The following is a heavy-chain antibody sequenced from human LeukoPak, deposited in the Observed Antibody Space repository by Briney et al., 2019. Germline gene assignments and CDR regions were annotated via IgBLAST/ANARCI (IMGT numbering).Heavy chain of an antibody. CDR2: ISSSSSYI. V-gene: IGHV3-21*01. D-gene: IGHD6-19*01. Sequence: GGPLRLSCAASGFTFSSYSMNWVRQAPGKGLEWVSSISSSSSYIYYADSVKGRFTISRDNAKNSLYLQMNSLRAEDTAVYYCARDRIAVAYFDYWGQGTLVTVSS. CDR3: ARDRIAVAYFDY. J-gene: IGHJ4*02. CDR1: GFTFSSYS.